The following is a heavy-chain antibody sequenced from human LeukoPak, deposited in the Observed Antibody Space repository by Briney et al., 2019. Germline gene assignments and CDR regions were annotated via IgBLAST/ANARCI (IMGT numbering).Heavy chain of an antibody. CDR3: ARLRAFDV. CDR2: ISSDANNK. V-gene: IGHV3-30*03. Sequence: PGGSLRLSCAASGFTFSSYAINWVRQAPGKGLEWVGVISSDANNKYYAESVKGRFTISRDNAKNSLYLQMNSLRAEDTAVYFCARLRAFDVWGQGTMVTVSS. CDR1: GFTFSSYA. J-gene: IGHJ3*01.